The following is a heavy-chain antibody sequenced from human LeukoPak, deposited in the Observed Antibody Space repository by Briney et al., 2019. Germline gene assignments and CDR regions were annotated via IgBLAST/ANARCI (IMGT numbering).Heavy chain of an antibody. J-gene: IGHJ4*02. V-gene: IGHV1-2*02. CDR2: INPSSGGT. CDR1: GYTFTGYY. Sequence: ASVKVSCKASGYTFTGYYIHWVRQAPGQGLEWMGWINPSSGGTNCAQKFQGRVTMTRDTSISTAYMELSRLRSDDTAVYYCARVDNTLVRGAIPDYFGYWGQGTLVTVSS. CDR3: ARVDNTLVRGAIPDYFGY. D-gene: IGHD3-10*01.